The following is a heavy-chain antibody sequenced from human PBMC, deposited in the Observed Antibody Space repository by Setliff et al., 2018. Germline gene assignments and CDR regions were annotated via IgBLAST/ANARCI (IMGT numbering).Heavy chain of an antibody. CDR2: IYTTGRT. V-gene: IGHV4-61*09. CDR1: GDSISSGNLY. J-gene: IGHJ4*02. Sequence: SETLSLTCSVSGDSISSGNLYWTWIRQPAGKGLEWIGHIYTTGRTDYNPSLKSRVTISLDTPKNQFSLKLTSVTAADTAVYYCARDRYYGSGSYYNYFDKWGQGSLVTVSS. CDR3: ARDRYYGSGSYYNYFDK. D-gene: IGHD3-10*01.